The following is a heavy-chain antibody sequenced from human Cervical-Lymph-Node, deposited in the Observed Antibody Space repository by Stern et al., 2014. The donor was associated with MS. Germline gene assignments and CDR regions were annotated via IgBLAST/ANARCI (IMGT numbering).Heavy chain of an antibody. Sequence: EVQLVESGGGLVQPGRSLRLSCTASGFTFGDYAMSWFRQAPGKGLEWVGFIRSKAYVGTTEYAASVKGRFNISRDDSRSIDYLQMNSLKIEDAAVYYCTRGGQWLAPPYYYYYGMDVWGQGTTVTVSS. CDR2: IRSKAYVGTT. CDR3: TRGGQWLAPPYYYYYGMDV. V-gene: IGHV3-49*03. CDR1: GFTFGDYA. D-gene: IGHD6-19*01. J-gene: IGHJ6*02.